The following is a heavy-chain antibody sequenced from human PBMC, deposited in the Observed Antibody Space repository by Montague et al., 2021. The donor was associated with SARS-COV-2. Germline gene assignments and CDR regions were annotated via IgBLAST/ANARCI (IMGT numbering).Heavy chain of an antibody. D-gene: IGHD2-15*01. J-gene: IGHJ4*02. V-gene: IGHV4-39*01. CDR3: ARQGGHWSGGSCYGPFDS. Sequence: SETLSLTCTVSGGSISSSTYYWGWIRQPPGKGLEWIGSIYYSGTTYYNPSLKSRVTISVDTSKNQFSPKLSSVTAADTAVYYCARQGGHWSGGSCYGPFDSWGQGTLVTVSS. CDR2: IYYSGTT. CDR1: GGSISSSTYY.